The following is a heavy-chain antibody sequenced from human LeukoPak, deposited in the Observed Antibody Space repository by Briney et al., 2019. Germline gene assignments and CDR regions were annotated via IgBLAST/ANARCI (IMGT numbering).Heavy chain of an antibody. CDR1: GFSLNNYA. CDR2: IIGSSGST. Sequence: GGSLRLSCVASGFSLNNYAMNWVRQAPGKGLEWVSLIIGSSGSTFYADSVKGRFTISRDKSKNTLYLQMNSLRAEDTAVYYCAKGAYDYIEIAYFDYWGQGSLVTVSS. CDR3: AKGAYDYIEIAYFDY. D-gene: IGHD5-12*01. J-gene: IGHJ4*02. V-gene: IGHV3-23*01.